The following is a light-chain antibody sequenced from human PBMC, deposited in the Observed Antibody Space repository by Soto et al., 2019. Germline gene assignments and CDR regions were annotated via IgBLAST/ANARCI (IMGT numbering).Light chain of an antibody. CDR3: TSYTSSITHVV. J-gene: IGLJ2*01. Sequence: QSALTQPASVSGSPGQSITISCTGTSSDVGGYNYVSWYQQHPGKAPKLMIYEVSNRPSGVSNRFSGSKSGNTASLTISGLQAEGEADYYCTSYTSSITHVVFGGGTKLTVL. V-gene: IGLV2-14*01. CDR1: SSDVGGYNY. CDR2: EVS.